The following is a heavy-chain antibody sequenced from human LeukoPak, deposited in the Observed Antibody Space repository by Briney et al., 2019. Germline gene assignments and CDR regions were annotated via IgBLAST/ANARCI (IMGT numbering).Heavy chain of an antibody. V-gene: IGHV4-59*01. CDR1: GGSIRNYY. CDR2: IYCGGST. J-gene: IGHJ4*02. CDR3: ARERRMRGFDY. D-gene: IGHD2-15*01. Sequence: SETLSLTRTVSGGSIRNYYGSRIRQPPGKGLEWIGYIYCGGSTNYNPSLKSRVTISVDTSKNQFSLKLSSVTAADTAVYYCARERRMRGFDYWGQGTLVTVSS.